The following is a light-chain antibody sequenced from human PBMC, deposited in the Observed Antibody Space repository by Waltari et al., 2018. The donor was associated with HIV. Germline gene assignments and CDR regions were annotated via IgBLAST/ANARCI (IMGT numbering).Light chain of an antibody. V-gene: IGLV2-23*02. CDR2: MVN. J-gene: IGLJ1*01. CDR1: TSDIGSHKL. CDR3: ASFGLKSFF. Sequence: HSAPTQPASVSGPPGQSITIPCTGSTSDIGSHKLVSWYQHHAGKPPKLIVYMVNERPSGVSNGFSGSKSGNTASLTISGLRPEDEADYYCASFGLKSFFFGPGTTVTVL.